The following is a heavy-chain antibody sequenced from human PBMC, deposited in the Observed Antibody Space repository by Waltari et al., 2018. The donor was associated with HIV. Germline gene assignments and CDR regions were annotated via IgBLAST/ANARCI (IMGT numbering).Heavy chain of an antibody. V-gene: IGHV4-39*01. CDR2: IDYTGRA. Sequence: QLQLQESGPGLVKPSETLSLTCAVSGGSVSSSSYFWGWIRQPPGKGLEWVGRIDYTGRAYYNPSLKGRVTISVDTSKNQFSLKVTSVTAADTAVYYCARHALRVGAAYWNFDLWGRGTLVTVSS. J-gene: IGHJ2*01. D-gene: IGHD1-26*01. CDR1: GGSVSSSSYF. CDR3: ARHALRVGAAYWNFDL.